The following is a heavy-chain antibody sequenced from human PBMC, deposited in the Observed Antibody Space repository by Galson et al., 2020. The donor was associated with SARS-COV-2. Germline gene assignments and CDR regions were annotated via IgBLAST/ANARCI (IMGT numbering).Heavy chain of an antibody. CDR2: IIPVLGIA. CDR3: ARDVEYTGYDFAASDV. D-gene: IGHD5-12*01. J-gene: IGHJ3*01. V-gene: IGHV1-69*10. Sequence: SVKVSCKASGDSFNNFAVTWVRQAPGQGLEWVGGIIPVLGIANYAQELQDRVTITADTSTNIIHMEMRSLRSDDTAVYYCARDVEYTGYDFAASDVWGRGTMITVCS. CDR1: GDSFNNFA.